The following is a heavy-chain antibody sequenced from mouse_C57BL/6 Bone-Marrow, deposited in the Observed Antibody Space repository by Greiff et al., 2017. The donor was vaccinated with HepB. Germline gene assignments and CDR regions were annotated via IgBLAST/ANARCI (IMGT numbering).Heavy chain of an antibody. CDR3: ATYYYYAMDY. D-gene: IGHD2-10*01. CDR2: ISSGSSTI. V-gene: IGHV5-17*01. Sequence: EVKVVESGGGLVKPGGSLKLSCAASGFTFSDYGMHWVRQAPEKGLEWVAYISSGSSTIYYADTVKGRFTISRDNAKNTLFLQMTSLRSEDTAMYYCATYYYYAMDYWSQGTSVTVSS. J-gene: IGHJ4*01. CDR1: GFTFSDYG.